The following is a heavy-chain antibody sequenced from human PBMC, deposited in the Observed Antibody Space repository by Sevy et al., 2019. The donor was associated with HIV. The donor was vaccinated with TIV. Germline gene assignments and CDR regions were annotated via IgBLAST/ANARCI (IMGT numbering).Heavy chain of an antibody. CDR1: GFTFRSYG. CDR3: AKGLGMVEGALLSDDI. J-gene: IGHJ3*02. D-gene: IGHD3-10*01. V-gene: IGHV3-30*02. CDR2: IRYDGSPK. Sequence: GGSLRLSCAASGFTFRSYGMHWVRQAPGKGLEWVAFIRYDGSPKYYADSVKGRFTISRDNSKNTLYLQMNSLRGDDTSLYYCAKGLGMVEGALLSDDIWGQGTMVTVSS.